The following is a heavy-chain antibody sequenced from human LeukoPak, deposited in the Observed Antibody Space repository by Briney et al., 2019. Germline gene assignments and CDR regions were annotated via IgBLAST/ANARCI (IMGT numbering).Heavy chain of an antibody. CDR3: AKGSDDSSGYPNVFDY. V-gene: IGHV3-30*18. J-gene: IGHJ4*02. D-gene: IGHD3-22*01. Sequence: PGRSLRLSCAASGFTFSSYGMHWVRQAPGKGLEWVAVISYDGSNKYYADSVKGRFTISRDNSKNTLYLQVNSLRAEDTAVYYCAKGSDDSSGYPNVFDYWGQGTLVTVSS. CDR1: GFTFSSYG. CDR2: ISYDGSNK.